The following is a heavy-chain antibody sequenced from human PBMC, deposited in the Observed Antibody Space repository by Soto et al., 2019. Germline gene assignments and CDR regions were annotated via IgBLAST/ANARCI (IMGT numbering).Heavy chain of an antibody. V-gene: IGHV1-8*01. D-gene: IGHD6-13*01. CDR2: MNPNSGNT. J-gene: IGHJ4*02. CDR3: ARGVRYSTD. Sequence: QVQLVQSGAEVKKPGASVKVSCKASGYTFTSYDINWVRQATGQGLEWMGWMNPNSGNTGYAQKFQGRVTMTRNSSISTDYMEPSSMRSEDTAMYYCARGVRYSTDWGQGTLVTVSS. CDR1: GYTFTSYD.